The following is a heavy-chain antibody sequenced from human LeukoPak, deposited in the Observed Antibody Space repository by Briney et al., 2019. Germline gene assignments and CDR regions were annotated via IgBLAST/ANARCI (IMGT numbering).Heavy chain of an antibody. D-gene: IGHD1-26*01. Sequence: SETLSLTCTISGGSVSDYYWSWIRQSPGKGLEWIGYIYHTGSTSYSPSLKSRVTISADTSQNQFSLKLSSVTAADTAVYYCARAGSSLRHFDYWGQGTLVTVSS. CDR1: GGSVSDYY. V-gene: IGHV4-59*02. CDR2: IYHTGST. CDR3: ARAGSSLRHFDY. J-gene: IGHJ4*02.